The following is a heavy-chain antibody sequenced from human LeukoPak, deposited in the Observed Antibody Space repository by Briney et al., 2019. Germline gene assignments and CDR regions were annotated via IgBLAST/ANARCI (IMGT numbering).Heavy chain of an antibody. CDR3: AKSGERITMVRGVITYFDY. CDR1: GFTFSSYA. CDR2: ISGSGGST. J-gene: IGHJ4*02. D-gene: IGHD3-10*01. Sequence: PGGSLRLSCAASGFTFSSYAMCWVRQAPGKGLEWVSAISGSGGSTYYADSVKGRFTISRDNSKNTLYLQMNSLRAEDTAVYYCAKSGERITMVRGVITYFDYWGQGTLVTVSS. V-gene: IGHV3-23*01.